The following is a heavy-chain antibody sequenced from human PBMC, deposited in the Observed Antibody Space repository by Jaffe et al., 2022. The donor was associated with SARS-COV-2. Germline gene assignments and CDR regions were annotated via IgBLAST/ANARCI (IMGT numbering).Heavy chain of an antibody. CDR3: AKDLWLGYCSSTSCSSGFDI. J-gene: IGHJ3*02. CDR1: GFTFSSYA. CDR2: ISGSGGST. V-gene: IGHV3-23*04. Sequence: EVQLVESGGGLVQPGGSLRLSCAASGFTFSSYAMSWVRQAPGKGLEWVSAISGSGGSTYYADSVKGRFTISRDNSKNTLYLQMNSLRAEDTAVYYCAKDLWLGYCSSTSCSSGFDIWGQGTMVTVSS. D-gene: IGHD2-2*01.